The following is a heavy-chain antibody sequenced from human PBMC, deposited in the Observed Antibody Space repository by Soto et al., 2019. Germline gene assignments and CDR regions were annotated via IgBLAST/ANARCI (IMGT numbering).Heavy chain of an antibody. V-gene: IGHV4-30-2*01. J-gene: IGHJ3*02. D-gene: IGHD3-3*01. CDR3: ARGDDFWNAFDI. Sequence: PSETLSLTCAVSGGSISSGGYSWSWIRQPPGKGLEWIGYIYHSGSTYYNPSLKSRVTISVDRSKNQFPLKLSSVTAADTAVYYCARGDDFWNAFDIWGQGTMVTVSS. CDR2: IYHSGST. CDR1: GGSISSGGYS.